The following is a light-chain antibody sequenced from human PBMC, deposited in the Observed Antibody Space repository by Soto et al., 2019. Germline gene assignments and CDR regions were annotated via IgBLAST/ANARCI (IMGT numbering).Light chain of an antibody. V-gene: IGLV2-14*01. CDR3: SSYTTSTTWV. Sequence: QSALTQPASVSGSPGQSITISCTGTSSDVGAYDYVSWYQQHPGKAPKFMLYEVSNRPSGLSNRFSGTKSGNTASLTISGLQAEDEADYYGSSYTTSTTWVFGGGTKLTVL. CDR2: EVS. J-gene: IGLJ3*02. CDR1: SSDVGAYDY.